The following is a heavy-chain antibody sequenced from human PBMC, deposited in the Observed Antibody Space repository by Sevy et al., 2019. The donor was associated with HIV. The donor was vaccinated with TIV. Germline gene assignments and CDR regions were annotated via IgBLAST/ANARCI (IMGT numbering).Heavy chain of an antibody. CDR1: GYTLTELS. Sequence: ASVKVSCKVSGYTLTELSMHWVRQAPGKGLEWMGGFDPEDGETIYSQKFQGRVTMTEDTSTDTAYMELSSLRSEDTAVYYCATGGGITGTSDYYYYMDVWGKRTTVTDSS. D-gene: IGHD1-20*01. CDR3: ATGGGITGTSDYYYYMDV. V-gene: IGHV1-24*01. CDR2: FDPEDGET. J-gene: IGHJ6*03.